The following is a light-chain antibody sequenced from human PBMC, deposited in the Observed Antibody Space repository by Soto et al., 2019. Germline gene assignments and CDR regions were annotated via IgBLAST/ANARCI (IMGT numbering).Light chain of an antibody. J-gene: IGKJ1*01. CDR1: QSVASN. CDR2: AAS. V-gene: IGKV3-15*01. CDR3: QQYYHWPRT. Sequence: EMAVTQSPATLSVSPGERATLSCRASQSVASNLAWYQQKPGQTPRLLIYAASTRATGIPARFSGSGSGTDFNLTITSLQSEDFAAYYCQQYYHWPRTFGQGTKVDIK.